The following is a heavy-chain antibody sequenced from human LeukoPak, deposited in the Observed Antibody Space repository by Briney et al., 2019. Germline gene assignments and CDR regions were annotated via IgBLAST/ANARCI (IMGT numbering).Heavy chain of an antibody. D-gene: IGHD3-3*01. CDR1: GGSIGSYY. Sequence: SETLSLTCTVSGGSIGSYYWSWIRQPPGKGLEWIGEINHSGSTNYNPSLKSRVTISVDTSKNQFSLKLSSVTAADTAVYYCARGGLLRFLEWLYDYWGQGTLVTVSS. CDR3: ARGGLLRFLEWLYDY. CDR2: INHSGST. J-gene: IGHJ4*02. V-gene: IGHV4-34*01.